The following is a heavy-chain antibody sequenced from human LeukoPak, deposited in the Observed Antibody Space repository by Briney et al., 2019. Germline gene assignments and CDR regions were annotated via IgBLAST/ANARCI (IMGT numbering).Heavy chain of an antibody. J-gene: IGHJ6*03. Sequence: SETLSLTCTVSGGSISSYYWSWIRQPPGKGLEWIGYIYYSGSTNYNPSLKSRVTISVDTSKNQFSLKLSSVTAADTAVYYCARQGYYYCMDVWGKGTTVTVSS. CDR1: GGSISSYY. CDR2: IYYSGST. V-gene: IGHV4-59*01. CDR3: ARQGYYYCMDV.